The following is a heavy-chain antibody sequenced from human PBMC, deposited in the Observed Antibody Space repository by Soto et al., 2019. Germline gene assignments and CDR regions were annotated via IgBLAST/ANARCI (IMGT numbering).Heavy chain of an antibody. CDR3: ASEQELGYFDY. V-gene: IGHV1-69*13. CDR2: IIPIFGTA. J-gene: IGHJ4*02. Sequence: ASVKVSCKASGGTFSSYAISWVRQAPGQGLEWMGGIIPIFGTANYAQKFQGRVTITADESTSTAYMELSSLRSEDTAVYYCASEQELGYFDYWGQGTLVTVSS. D-gene: IGHD7-27*01. CDR1: GGTFSSYA.